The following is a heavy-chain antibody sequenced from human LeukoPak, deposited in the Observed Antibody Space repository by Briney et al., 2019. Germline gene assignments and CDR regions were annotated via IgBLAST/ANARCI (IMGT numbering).Heavy chain of an antibody. Sequence: ASVKVSCKASGYMFNIYGISWVRQAPGQGLEWMGWISAFNGNTNYARNFQDRVTMTTDTSTSTAFMALTSLSSDDTAVYYCARSPPSTGYDRFDTWGEGPLVTVSS. CDR3: ARSPPSTGYDRFDT. CDR2: ISAFNGNT. CDR1: GYMFNIYG. V-gene: IGHV1-18*01. J-gene: IGHJ4*02. D-gene: IGHD5-12*01.